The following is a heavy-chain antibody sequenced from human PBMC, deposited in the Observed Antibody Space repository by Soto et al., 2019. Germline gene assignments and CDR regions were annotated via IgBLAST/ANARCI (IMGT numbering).Heavy chain of an antibody. CDR1: GFTFSSYG. V-gene: IGHV3-21*01. J-gene: IGHJ6*01. CDR2: ISSSSSYI. CDR3: ATASGIYQGRYYYYGMDV. Sequence: VQLVESGGGVVQPGRSLRLSCAASGFTFSSYGMHWVRQAPGKGLEWVSSISSSSSYIYYADSVKGRFTISRDNAKNSLYLQMNSLRAEDTAVYYCATASGIYQGRYYYYGMDVW. D-gene: IGHD1-26*01.